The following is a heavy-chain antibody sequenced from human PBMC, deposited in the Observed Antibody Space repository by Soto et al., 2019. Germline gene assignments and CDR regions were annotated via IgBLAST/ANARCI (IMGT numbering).Heavy chain of an antibody. D-gene: IGHD6-13*01. V-gene: IGHV1-18*01. Sequence: QVTLVQSGAEVKKPGASVKVSCKASGYTFTSYGISWVRQAPGQGLEWMGWISAYNGNTNYAQKLQGRVTMTTDTSTSSADMELRSLRSDDTAVYYCCTVGGSWTATDYWGQGTLVTVS. CDR1: GYTFTSYG. J-gene: IGHJ4*02. CDR3: CTVGGSWTATDY. CDR2: ISAYNGNT.